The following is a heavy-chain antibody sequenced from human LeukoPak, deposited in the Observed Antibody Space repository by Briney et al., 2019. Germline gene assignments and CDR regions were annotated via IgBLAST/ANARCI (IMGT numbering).Heavy chain of an antibody. J-gene: IGHJ4*02. Sequence: GGSLRLSCITSGFTFSNYGMHWVRQAPGKGLEWVAFIPYDRSKRNYADSVKGRFTISRDNSKNTVYLQMHSLRPEDTAVYYCAKDRGRDISGSEDFDYWGQGTLVTVSS. CDR1: GFTFSNYG. D-gene: IGHD3-22*01. V-gene: IGHV3-30*02. CDR3: AKDRGRDISGSEDFDY. CDR2: IPYDRSKR.